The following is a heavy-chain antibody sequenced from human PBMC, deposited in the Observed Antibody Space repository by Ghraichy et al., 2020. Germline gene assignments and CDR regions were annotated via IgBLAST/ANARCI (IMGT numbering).Heavy chain of an antibody. V-gene: IGHV3-7*01. J-gene: IGHJ3*01. CDR2: INQDGVKK. CDR1: GFSFSTFW. CDR3: ARDDSQYCTAWYDAFDL. Sequence: GASLRLSCAASGFSFSTFWMTWVRQAPGKGLEWVANINQDGVKKNYVDSVEGRFTVSRDNAKNSLYLQMNSLSAEDTAMYYCARDDSQYCTAWYDAFDLWGQGTMVTVSS. D-gene: IGHD6-19*01.